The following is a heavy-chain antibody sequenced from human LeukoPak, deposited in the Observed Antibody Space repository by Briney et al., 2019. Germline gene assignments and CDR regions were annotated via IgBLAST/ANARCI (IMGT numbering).Heavy chain of an antibody. Sequence: GGSLRLSCAASGFTFSNYWMSWVRQAPGKGLEWVANIKQDGSDKTYVDSVKGRFTISRDNAKNSLFLQMNSLRAEDTAVYYCARGGNMYDKWGQRILVAVSS. V-gene: IGHV3-7*01. D-gene: IGHD2/OR15-2a*01. CDR2: IKQDGSDK. J-gene: IGHJ4*02. CDR1: GFTFSNYW. CDR3: ARGGNMYDK.